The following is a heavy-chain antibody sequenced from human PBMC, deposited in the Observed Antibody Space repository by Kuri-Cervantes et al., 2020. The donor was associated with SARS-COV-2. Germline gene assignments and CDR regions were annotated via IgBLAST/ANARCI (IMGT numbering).Heavy chain of an antibody. CDR2: IIPILGTA. V-gene: IGHV1-69*04. Sequence: SVKVSCKASGGTFSSYAISWVRQAPGQGLEWMGRIIPILGTANYAQKFQGRVTITADKSTSTAYMELSSLRSKDTAVYYCAREGGRYNWNFRVFGWGQGTVVTVSS. CDR3: AREGGRYNWNFRVFG. CDR1: GGTFSSYA. J-gene: IGHJ4*02. D-gene: IGHD1-7*01.